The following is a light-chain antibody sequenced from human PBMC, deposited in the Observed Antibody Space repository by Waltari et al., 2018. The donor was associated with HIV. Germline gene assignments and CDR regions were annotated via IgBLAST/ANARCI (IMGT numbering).Light chain of an antibody. CDR3: SSYTSSSTLMV. CDR2: AFS. J-gene: IGLJ2*01. V-gene: IGLV2-14*01. CDR1: SRAVGGSNS. Sequence: QSALPQPASVSGSPGQSIPLPCTGPSRAVGGSNSVSWYQQHPAKAPKHMIYAFSNRPSGVSNRFSGSKSGNTASLTISGLQAEDEADYYCSSYTSSSTLMVFGGGTKLTVL.